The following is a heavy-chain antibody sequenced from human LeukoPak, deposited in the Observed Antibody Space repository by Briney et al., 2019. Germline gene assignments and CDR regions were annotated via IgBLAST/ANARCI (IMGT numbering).Heavy chain of an antibody. V-gene: IGHV3-7*01. CDR1: GFTFSDYY. D-gene: IGHD2-2*01. CDR2: IKQDGSEK. J-gene: IGHJ6*03. Sequence: GGSLRLSCAASGFTFSDYYMSWIRQAPGKGLEWLANIKQDGSEKHYVDSVKGRFTISRDNAKNSLYLQMNSLRAEDTAVYYCARDNSGVVVVPAALWYYYYYMDVWGKGTTVTISS. CDR3: ARDNSGVVVVPAALWYYYYYMDV.